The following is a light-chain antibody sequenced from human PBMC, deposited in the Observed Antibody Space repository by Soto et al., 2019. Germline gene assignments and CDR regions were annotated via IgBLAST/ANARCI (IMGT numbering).Light chain of an antibody. J-gene: IGLJ1*01. CDR1: SSNSGSKT. CDR2: NSY. Sequence: QSVLTQPPSASGAPGQRFTISCSGSSSNSGSKTVNWYQQLPGTVPKLLIDNSYQRPSGFPDRFSGSKSGTSASLAISGLQSEDEADHYCAAWDASLNGYGFGAGTKLIV. V-gene: IGLV1-44*01. CDR3: AAWDASLNGYG.